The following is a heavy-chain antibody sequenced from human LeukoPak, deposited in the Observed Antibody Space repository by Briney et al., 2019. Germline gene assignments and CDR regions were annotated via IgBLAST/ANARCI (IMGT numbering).Heavy chain of an antibody. D-gene: IGHD3-16*01. CDR3: ARSTYTSASFAY. J-gene: IGHJ4*02. CDR1: GFTFSNYW. Sequence: GGSLRLSCAASGFTFSNYWIHWVRQAPGKGLVWVSRINSDGSRTSYADSVKGRFTTSRDNAKNTVYLQMNSLRAEDTAVYYRARSTYTSASFAYWGQGTLVTVSS. V-gene: IGHV3-74*01. CDR2: INSDGSRT.